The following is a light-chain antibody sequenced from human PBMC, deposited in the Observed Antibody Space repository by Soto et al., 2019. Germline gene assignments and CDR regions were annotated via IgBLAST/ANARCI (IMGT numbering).Light chain of an antibody. V-gene: IGLV2-14*03. J-gene: IGLJ1*01. CDR2: DVS. CDR3: SSYTSSSTLYV. CDR1: SSDVGGYNY. Sequence: QSVLTQPASVSGSPGQSITISCTGTSSDVGGYNYVSWYQQHPGKAPKLMIYDVSNRPSGVSYRFSGSKSGNTVSLTISGLQAEDEADYYCSSYTSSSTLYVFGTGTKLTVL.